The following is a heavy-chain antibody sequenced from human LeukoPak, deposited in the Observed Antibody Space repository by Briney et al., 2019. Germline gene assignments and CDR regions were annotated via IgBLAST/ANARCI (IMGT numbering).Heavy chain of an antibody. CDR1: GFTFRNYW. V-gene: IGHV3-7*01. CDR2: MKEDGSEI. J-gene: IGHJ3*02. Sequence: GGSLRLSCAASGFTFRNYWMSWLRHPPGRGLEWLANMKEDGSEILYVDPVKGRFTISRDNAKRSLFLQMNDLRAEDTALYYCARVESGPYSFDIWGPGTMVTVSS. CDR3: ARVESGPYSFDI. D-gene: IGHD3-16*01.